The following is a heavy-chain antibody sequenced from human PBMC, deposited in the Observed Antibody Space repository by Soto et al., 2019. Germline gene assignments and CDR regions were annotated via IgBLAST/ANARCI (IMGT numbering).Heavy chain of an antibody. D-gene: IGHD6-13*01. J-gene: IGHJ4*02. V-gene: IGHV3-23*01. CDR3: ATEIAAAGYYGWD. CDR2: ISGSGGST. CDR1: GFTFSSYA. Sequence: EVQLLESGGGLVQPGGSLRLSCAASGFTFSSYAMSWVRQAPGKGLEWVSAISGSGGSTYYTDSVKGRFTISRDNSKNTLYLQMNSLRAEDTAVYYCATEIAAAGYYGWDWGQGTLVTVSS.